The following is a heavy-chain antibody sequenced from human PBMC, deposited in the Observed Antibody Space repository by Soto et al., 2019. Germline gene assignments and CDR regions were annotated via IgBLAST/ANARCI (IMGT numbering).Heavy chain of an antibody. CDR1: GFTFSSYS. CDR3: ARESQGYCSSTSCLADFDI. Sequence: NPGGSLRLSCAASGFTFSSYSMNWVRQAPGKGLEWVSSISSSSSYIYYADSVKGRFTISRDNAKNSLYLQMNSLRAEDTAVYYCARESQGYCSSTSCLADFDIWGQGTMVTVSS. J-gene: IGHJ3*02. V-gene: IGHV3-21*01. CDR2: ISSSSSYI. D-gene: IGHD2-2*01.